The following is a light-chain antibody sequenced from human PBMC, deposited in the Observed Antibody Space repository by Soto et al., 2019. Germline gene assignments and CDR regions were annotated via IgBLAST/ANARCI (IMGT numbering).Light chain of an antibody. Sequence: QSALNQPASGSGFPGQSITISCTGTSSDVGGYNYVSWYQHHPGKAPKLIIYDVTNRPSGVSNPFSGSKSGNTASLTISGLQPEDEADYYCSSYTTSNTRQIVFGTGTKVTVL. CDR1: SSDVGGYNY. V-gene: IGLV2-14*03. CDR3: SSYTTSNTRQIV. CDR2: DVT. J-gene: IGLJ1*01.